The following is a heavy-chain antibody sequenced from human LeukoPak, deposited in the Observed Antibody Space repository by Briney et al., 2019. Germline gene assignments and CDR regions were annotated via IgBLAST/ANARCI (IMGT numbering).Heavy chain of an antibody. CDR3: AKSVGYTYGSFDY. V-gene: IGHV3-30*18. CDR2: ISYDGSNK. J-gene: IGHJ4*02. D-gene: IGHD5-18*01. Sequence: PGGSLRLSCAASGFTFSSYGMHWVRQAPGKGLEWVAVISYDGSNKYYADSVKGRFTISRDNSKNTLYLQMNSLRAEDTAVYYCAKSVGYTYGSFDYWGQATLVTVSS. CDR1: GFTFSSYG.